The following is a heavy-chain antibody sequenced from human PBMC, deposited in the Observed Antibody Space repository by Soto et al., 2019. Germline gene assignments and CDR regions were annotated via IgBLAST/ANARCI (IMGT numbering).Heavy chain of an antibody. J-gene: IGHJ6*03. CDR2: TYYSPRWYN. CDR3: AGTTSLEWYYIDD. V-gene: IGHV6-1*01. D-gene: IGHD1-7*01. CDR1: GDSVSSNSAA. Sequence: SQTLSLTCAIPGDSVSSNSAAWNWIRQSPSRGLEWLGRTYYSPRWYNDYAVSAKSRIIVNPATTKFQFTLHSISVAAEAAYVYSCAGTTSLEWYYIDDWDKGTMVTVSS.